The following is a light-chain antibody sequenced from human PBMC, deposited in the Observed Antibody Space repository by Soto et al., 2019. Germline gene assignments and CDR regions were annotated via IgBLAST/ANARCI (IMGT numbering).Light chain of an antibody. V-gene: IGKV3-11*01. CDR1: QSVSSY. Sequence: EFVLTQSPATLSLSPGERATLSCRASQSVSSYLAWYQQKPCQAPRLLIYDASNRATGIPARFSGSGSGTDFTLTISSLEPEDFAVYFCQPRHNWYTFGQVTKLEIK. CDR3: QPRHNWYT. CDR2: DAS. J-gene: IGKJ2*01.